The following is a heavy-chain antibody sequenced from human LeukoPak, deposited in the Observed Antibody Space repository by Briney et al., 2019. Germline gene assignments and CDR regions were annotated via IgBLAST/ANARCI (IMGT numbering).Heavy chain of an antibody. V-gene: IGHV5-51*01. CDR3: ARRSQMATIDFDY. J-gene: IGHJ4*02. Sequence: GESLKISCKSSGYSFTNYWIGWVRQMPGKGLEWVGIIYPGDSDTKYSPSFQGQVTISADKSISTAYLQWSSLKASDAAMYYCARRSQMATIDFDYWGQGTLVTVSS. D-gene: IGHD5-24*01. CDR2: IYPGDSDT. CDR1: GYSFTNYW.